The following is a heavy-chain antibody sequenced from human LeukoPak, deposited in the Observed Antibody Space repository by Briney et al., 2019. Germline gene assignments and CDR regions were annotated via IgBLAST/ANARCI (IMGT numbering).Heavy chain of an antibody. CDR1: GGSISGYY. D-gene: IGHD4-17*01. Sequence: SETLSLTCTVSGGSISGYYWSWIRLPPGKGLEWIGYIHYTGSTNYSPSLKSRLTISVDTSKNQFSLKLSSVTAADTAVYYCARALHDYGDYGSYYFDYWGQGTLVTVFS. V-gene: IGHV4-59*01. CDR3: ARALHDYGDYGSYYFDY. CDR2: IHYTGST. J-gene: IGHJ4*02.